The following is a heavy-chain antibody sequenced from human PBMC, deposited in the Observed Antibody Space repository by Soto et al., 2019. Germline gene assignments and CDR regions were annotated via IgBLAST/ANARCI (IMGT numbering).Heavy chain of an antibody. D-gene: IGHD6-13*01. CDR1: GFTFSSYA. Sequence: GGSLRLSCAASGFTFSSYAMYWVRQAPGKGLEWVSGISGSGGSTYYGDSVKGRFTISRDNSKNTLYLQMNSLRAEDTAVYYCATTRGIAVGGSFDHWGQGTLVTVSS. CDR2: ISGSGGST. CDR3: ATTRGIAVGGSFDH. V-gene: IGHV3-23*01. J-gene: IGHJ5*02.